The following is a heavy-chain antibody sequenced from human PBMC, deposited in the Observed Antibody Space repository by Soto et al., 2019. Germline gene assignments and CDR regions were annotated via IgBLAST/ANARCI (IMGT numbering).Heavy chain of an antibody. V-gene: IGHV1-8*01. D-gene: IGHD5-18*01. J-gene: IGHJ6*02. CDR1: GYTFTSYD. CDR2: MNPNSGNT. Sequence: ASVKVSCKASGYTFTSYDINWVRQATGQGLEWMGWMNPNSGNTGYAQKFQGRVTMTRNTSISTAYMELSSLRSEDTAVYYCARGGRYSYGYSYYYGMDVWGQGTTVAVSS. CDR3: ARGGRYSYGYSYYYGMDV.